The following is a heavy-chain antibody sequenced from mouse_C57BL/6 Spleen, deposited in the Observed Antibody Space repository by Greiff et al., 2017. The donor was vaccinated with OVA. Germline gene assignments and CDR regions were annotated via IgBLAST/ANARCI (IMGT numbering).Heavy chain of an antibody. D-gene: IGHD1-1*01. V-gene: IGHV1-53*01. CDR1: GYTFTSYW. CDR3: ARDFFITTVVATGYFDY. CDR2: INPSNGGT. J-gene: IGHJ2*01. Sequence: VKLMESGTELVKPGASVKLSCKASGYTFTSYWMHWVKQRPGQGLEWIGNINPSNGGTNYNEKFKSKATLTVDKSSSTAYMQLSSLTSEDSAVYYCARDFFITTVVATGYFDYWGQGTTLTVSS.